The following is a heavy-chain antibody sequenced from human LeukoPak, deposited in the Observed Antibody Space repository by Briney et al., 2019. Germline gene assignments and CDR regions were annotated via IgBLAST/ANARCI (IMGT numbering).Heavy chain of an antibody. Sequence: GGSLRLSCAASGFTFDDYAMHWVRQAPGKGLEWVSGISWNSGSIGYADSVKGRFTISRDNAKNSLYLQMNSLRAEDTALYYCAKSPGIAVAGYFDYWGQGTLVTVSS. V-gene: IGHV3-9*01. D-gene: IGHD6-19*01. CDR2: ISWNSGSI. CDR3: AKSPGIAVAGYFDY. CDR1: GFTFDDYA. J-gene: IGHJ4*02.